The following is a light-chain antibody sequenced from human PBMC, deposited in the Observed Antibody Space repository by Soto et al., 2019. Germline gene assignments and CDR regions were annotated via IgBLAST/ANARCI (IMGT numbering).Light chain of an antibody. Sequence: EIVMTQSPATLSVSPGERATLSCRASQSFSSNLAWYQQKPGQAPRLLIYGASTRATGIPARFSGSGSGTEFTLTISSLQSEDFAVYYCQQYNNSPLTFGGGTKGEIK. CDR1: QSFSSN. V-gene: IGKV3-15*01. CDR3: QQYNNSPLT. CDR2: GAS. J-gene: IGKJ4*01.